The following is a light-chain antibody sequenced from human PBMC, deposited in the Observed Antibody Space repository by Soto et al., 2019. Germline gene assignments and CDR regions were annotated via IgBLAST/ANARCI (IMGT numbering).Light chain of an antibody. J-gene: IGLJ3*02. CDR2: GST. Sequence: QSVLTQPHSLSGAPGQRVTISCTGSGSNIGAPYDVHWYQHLPGTAPKLLIYGSTNRPSGVPGRFSGSKSGTSASLAITGLQAEDEADYYCATWDDSLNGLVFGGGTKLTVL. V-gene: IGLV1-40*01. CDR1: GSNIGAPYD. CDR3: ATWDDSLNGLV.